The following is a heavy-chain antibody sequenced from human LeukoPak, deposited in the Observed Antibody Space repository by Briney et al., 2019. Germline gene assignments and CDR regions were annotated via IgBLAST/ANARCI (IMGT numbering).Heavy chain of an antibody. D-gene: IGHD3-22*01. CDR2: IYYSGST. Sequence: PSETLSLTCTVSGGSISSSSYFWGWIRQPPGKGLEWIGSIYYSGSTYYNPSLKSRVTISVDTFKNQFSLKLSSVTAADTAVYYCARDLNYYDSSGYYYGKSWFDPWGQGTLVTVSS. CDR1: GGSISSSSYF. CDR3: ARDLNYYDSSGYYYGKSWFDP. J-gene: IGHJ5*02. V-gene: IGHV4-39*07.